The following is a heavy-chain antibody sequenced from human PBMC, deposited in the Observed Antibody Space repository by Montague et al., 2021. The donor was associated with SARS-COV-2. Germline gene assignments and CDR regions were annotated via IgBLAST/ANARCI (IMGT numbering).Heavy chain of an antibody. CDR3: ARLGDGVVPSPILGVGPYYSYYYMDV. V-gene: IGHV4-34*01. Sequence: SETLSLTCAVHGGSFSTYSWNWIRQPPGKGLEWIGEIHHGGSTNYNPSLKSRVTISADTSKNQFSLKLTSAAAADTAVYYCARLGDGVVPSPILGVGPYYSYYYMDVWGQGTTVTVSS. D-gene: IGHD2-15*01. CDR1: GGSFSTYS. J-gene: IGHJ6*03. CDR2: IHHGGST.